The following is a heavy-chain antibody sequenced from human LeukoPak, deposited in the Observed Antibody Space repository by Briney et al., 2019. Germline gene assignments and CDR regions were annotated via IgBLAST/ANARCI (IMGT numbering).Heavy chain of an antibody. J-gene: IGHJ4*01. CDR1: GFSFSTYA. V-gene: IGHV3-23*01. CDR2: ISGNGVGT. D-gene: IGHD3-3*01. Sequence: GGSLRLSCAASGFSFSTYAMSWLRQAPGKGLEWVSSISGNGVGTYYADSVKGRFSISRDNSKNTLYLLMDRLRAEDTAVYYCARATESIFWSGYSHWGQGALVTVSS. CDR3: ARATESIFWSGYSH.